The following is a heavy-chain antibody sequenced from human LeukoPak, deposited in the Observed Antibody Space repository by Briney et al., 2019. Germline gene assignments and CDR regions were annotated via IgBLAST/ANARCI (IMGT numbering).Heavy chain of an antibody. CDR2: ISYDGSNK. J-gene: IGHJ5*02. Sequence: PGRSLRLSCAASGFTFSSYGMHWVRQAPGKGLEWVAVISYDGSNKYYADSVKGRFTISRDNSENTLYLQMNSLRAEDTAVYYCAKVGGGSSWLNWFDPWGQGTLVTVSS. CDR3: AKVGGGSSWLNWFDP. V-gene: IGHV3-30*18. CDR1: GFTFSSYG. D-gene: IGHD6-13*01.